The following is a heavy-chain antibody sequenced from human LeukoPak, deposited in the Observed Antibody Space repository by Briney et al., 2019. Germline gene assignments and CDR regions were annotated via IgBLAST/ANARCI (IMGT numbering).Heavy chain of an antibody. CDR1: GFTFSNAW. CDR2: IKSKSDGGTT. V-gene: IGHV3-15*01. J-gene: IGHJ4*02. Sequence: PGGSLGLSCAGSGFTFSNAWMTWVRQAPGKGLEWVGRIKSKSDGGTTDYAAPVKGRFTVSRDDSKNTLYLQMNSLKTEDTAVYYCSTDERVGATALDYWGQGTLVTVSS. D-gene: IGHD1-26*01. CDR3: STDERVGATALDY.